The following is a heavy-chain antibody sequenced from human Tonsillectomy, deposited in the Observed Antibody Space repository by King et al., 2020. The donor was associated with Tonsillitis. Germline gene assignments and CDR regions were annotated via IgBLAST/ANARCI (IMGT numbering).Heavy chain of an antibody. CDR3: AKARQWLVHFDY. V-gene: IGHV3-30*18. D-gene: IGHD6-19*01. Sequence: VQLVESGGGVVQPGRSLRLSCAASGFTFSSYGIHWVRQAPGKGLEWVAVISSDGSKKYYADSVRGRFTISRDNSKNTLYLRMNSLRADDTAVYYCAKARQWLVHFDYWGQGTLVTVSS. J-gene: IGHJ4*02. CDR1: GFTFSSYG. CDR2: ISSDGSKK.